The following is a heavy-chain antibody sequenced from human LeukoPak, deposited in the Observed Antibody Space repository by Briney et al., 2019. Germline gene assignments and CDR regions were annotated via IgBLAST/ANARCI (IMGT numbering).Heavy chain of an antibody. CDR2: IYYSGST. Sequence: PSETLTLTCTVSGGSISSYYWSWIRQPPGKGLEWIGYIYYSGSTNYNPSLKSRVTISVDTSKNQFSLKLSSVTAADTAVYYCAREGSKAPPRWGQGTQVTVSS. J-gene: IGHJ4*02. CDR1: GGSISSYY. D-gene: IGHD6-13*01. CDR3: AREGSKAPPR. V-gene: IGHV4-59*01.